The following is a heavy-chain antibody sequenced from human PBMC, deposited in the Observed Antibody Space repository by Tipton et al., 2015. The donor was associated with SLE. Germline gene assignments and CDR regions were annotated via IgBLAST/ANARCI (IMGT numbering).Heavy chain of an antibody. CDR1: GGSISSGGYS. V-gene: IGHV4-30-2*01. Sequence: TLSLTCAVSGGSISSGGYSWSWIRQPPGKGLEWIGHIYRTVTTDYNPSLRSRVTISVDTSKNQFSLQLSSVTAADTAVYYCASLVSSNWYFDYWGQGTLVSVSS. D-gene: IGHD6-13*01. CDR2: IYRTVTT. CDR3: ASLVSSNWYFDY. J-gene: IGHJ4*02.